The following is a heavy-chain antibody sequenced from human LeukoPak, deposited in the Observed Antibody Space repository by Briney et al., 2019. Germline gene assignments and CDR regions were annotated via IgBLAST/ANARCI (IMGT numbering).Heavy chain of an antibody. D-gene: IGHD3-10*01. CDR3: ARDSGAAYGMDV. Sequence: GGSLRLSCAASGFTFSSYEMNWVRQAPGKGLEWVSYISSSGSTIYYADSVKGRFAISRDNAKNSLYLQMNSLRAEDTAVYYCARDSGAAYGMDVWGQGTTVTVS. J-gene: IGHJ6*02. V-gene: IGHV3-48*03. CDR2: ISSSGSTI. CDR1: GFTFSSYE.